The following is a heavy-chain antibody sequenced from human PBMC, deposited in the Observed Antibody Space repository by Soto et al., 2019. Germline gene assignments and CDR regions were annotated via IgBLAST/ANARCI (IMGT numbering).Heavy chain of an antibody. V-gene: IGHV4-61*01. Sequence: SETLSLTCTVSGGSVSSGSYYWSWIRQPPGKGLEWIGYIYYSGSTNYNPSLKSRVTISVDTSKNQFSLKLSSVTAADTAVYYCARDTDVLRYFDWLETAGMDVWGQGTTVTVS. CDR2: IYYSGST. CDR1: GGSVSSGSYY. CDR3: ARDTDVLRYFDWLETAGMDV. D-gene: IGHD3-9*01. J-gene: IGHJ6*02.